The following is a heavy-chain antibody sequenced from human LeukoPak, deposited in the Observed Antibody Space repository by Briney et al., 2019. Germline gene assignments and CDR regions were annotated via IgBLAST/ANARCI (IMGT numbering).Heavy chain of an antibody. D-gene: IGHD3-10*01. J-gene: IGHJ4*02. Sequence: ASVKVSCKASGYTFTDYYMHWVRQAPGQGLEWMGWINPNSGGTNYAQKFQGRVTMTRDTSISTAYMELSRLRSDDTAVYYCARSLLWFGESPDYWGQGTLVTVSS. CDR1: GYTFTDYY. V-gene: IGHV1-2*02. CDR2: INPNSGGT. CDR3: ARSLLWFGESPDY.